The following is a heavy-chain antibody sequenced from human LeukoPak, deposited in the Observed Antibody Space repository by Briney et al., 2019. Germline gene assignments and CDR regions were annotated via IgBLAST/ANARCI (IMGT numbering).Heavy chain of an antibody. V-gene: IGHV3-48*02. CDR3: ARDWGEAARPQSYYYGMDV. J-gene: IGHJ6*02. Sequence: GGSLRLSCAASGFTFSSYSMNWVRQAPGKGLEWVSYISSSSSTIYYADSVKGRFTISRDNAKNSLYLQMNSLRDEDTAVYYCARDWGEAARPQSYYYGMDVWGQGTTVTVSS. D-gene: IGHD6-6*01. CDR1: GFTFSSYS. CDR2: ISSSSSTI.